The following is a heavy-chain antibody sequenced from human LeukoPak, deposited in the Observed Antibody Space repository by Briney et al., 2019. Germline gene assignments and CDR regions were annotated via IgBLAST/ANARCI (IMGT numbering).Heavy chain of an antibody. Sequence: QSGGSLRLSCAASGFTFSSYAMSWVRQAPGKGLEWVSAISGSGASTYYADSVKGRFTISRDNSKNTLHLQMNSLRAEDTAVYYCASSYSSSWYYYYGMDVWGKGTTVTVSS. CDR3: ASSYSSSWYYYYGMDV. CDR1: GFTFSSYA. V-gene: IGHV3-23*01. D-gene: IGHD6-13*01. CDR2: ISGSGAST. J-gene: IGHJ6*04.